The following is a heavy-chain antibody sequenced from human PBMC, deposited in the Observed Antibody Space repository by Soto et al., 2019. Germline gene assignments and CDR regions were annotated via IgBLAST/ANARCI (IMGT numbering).Heavy chain of an antibody. J-gene: IGHJ6*03. CDR2: ISAYNGNT. D-gene: IGHD5-12*01. CDR1: GYTFTSYG. Sequence: ASVKVSCKASGYTFTSYGISWVRQAPGQGLEWMGWISAYNGNTNYAQKLQGRVTMTTNTSTSTAYMELSSLRSEDTAVYYCARGLSMYSDIDDYYYYYMDVWGKGTTVTVSS. V-gene: IGHV1-18*01. CDR3: ARGLSMYSDIDDYYYYYMDV.